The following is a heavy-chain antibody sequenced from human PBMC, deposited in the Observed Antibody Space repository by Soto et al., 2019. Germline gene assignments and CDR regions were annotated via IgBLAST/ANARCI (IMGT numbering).Heavy chain of an antibody. CDR2: IKQDGSEK. J-gene: IGHJ4*02. D-gene: IGHD6-19*01. Sequence: LRLSCAASGLTFSSYWMSCVRQAPGKGLEWVANIKQDGSEKYYVDSVKGRFTISRDNAKNSLYLQMNSLRAEDTAVYYCAREYSSGWCFDYWGQGTLVTVSS. CDR1: GLTFSSYW. V-gene: IGHV3-7*01. CDR3: AREYSSGWCFDY.